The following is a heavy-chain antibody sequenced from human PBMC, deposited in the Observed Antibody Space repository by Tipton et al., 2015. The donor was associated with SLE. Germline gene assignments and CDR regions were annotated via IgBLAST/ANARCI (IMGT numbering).Heavy chain of an antibody. J-gene: IGHJ2*01. CDR2: IYHNGNT. Sequence: TLSLTCVVSGYSITSGYYWGWIRQPPGKGLEWIAVIYHNGNTYYNPSLRSRVTISVDTSQNQFSLEVHSVTAADTAVYSCARGSNWFFDFWGHGTLVTVSS. CDR3: ARGSNWFFDF. V-gene: IGHV4-38-2*01. D-gene: IGHD2/OR15-2a*01. CDR1: GYSITSGYY.